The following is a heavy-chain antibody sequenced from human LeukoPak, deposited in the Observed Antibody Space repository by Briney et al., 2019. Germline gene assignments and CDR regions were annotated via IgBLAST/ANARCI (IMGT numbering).Heavy chain of an antibody. Sequence: GGSLRLSCTTSGFTLSSYWMHWVRQVPGKGLEWVAVIWYDGSNKYYADSVKGRFTISRDNSKNSLYLQMNSLRAEDTAVYYCARGPIGRSVAGSFDYWGQGTLVTVSS. CDR1: GFTLSSYW. J-gene: IGHJ4*02. D-gene: IGHD6-19*01. CDR3: ARGPIGRSVAGSFDY. V-gene: IGHV3-33*08. CDR2: IWYDGSNK.